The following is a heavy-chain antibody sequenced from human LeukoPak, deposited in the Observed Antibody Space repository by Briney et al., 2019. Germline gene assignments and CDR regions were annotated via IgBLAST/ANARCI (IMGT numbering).Heavy chain of an antibody. Sequence: ASVKVSCKASGYTFTGYYMHWVRQAPGQGREWMGWINPNSGGTNYAQKFQGRVTMTRDTSISTAYMELSRLRSDDTAVCYCARDEDIVVVPAAPPPYWGQGTLVTVSS. CDR1: GYTFTGYY. CDR2: INPNSGGT. V-gene: IGHV1-2*02. CDR3: ARDEDIVVVPAAPPPY. J-gene: IGHJ4*02. D-gene: IGHD2-2*01.